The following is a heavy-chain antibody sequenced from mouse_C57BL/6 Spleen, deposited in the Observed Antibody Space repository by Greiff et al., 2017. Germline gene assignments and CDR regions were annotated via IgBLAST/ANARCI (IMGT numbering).Heavy chain of an antibody. CDR1: GYTFTSYG. D-gene: IGHD1-1*01. Sequence: QVQLQQSGAELARPGASVKLSFKASGYTFTSYGISWVKPRTGQGLAWIGELYPRSGNTYYHEKFTGKATLTADKSSSTAYMELRSLTYEDSAVYFCARSGLPLRYWYFDVWGTGTTVTVSS. V-gene: IGHV1-81*01. J-gene: IGHJ1*03. CDR2: LYPRSGNT. CDR3: ARSGLPLRYWYFDV.